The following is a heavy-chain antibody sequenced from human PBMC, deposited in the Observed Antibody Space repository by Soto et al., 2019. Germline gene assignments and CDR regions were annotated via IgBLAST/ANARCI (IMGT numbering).Heavy chain of an antibody. J-gene: IGHJ4*02. Sequence: PSETLSLTCTVSGGSISNGYYYWSWVRQNPGKGLEWIGHIYHSGRTYYNPSLKSRVTISVDTSKNQFSLNLSSVTAADTAVYYCARWVEVSLDYFDSWGQGTPVTVSS. CDR3: ARWVEVSLDYFDS. CDR1: GGSISNGYYY. CDR2: IYHSGRT. D-gene: IGHD2-15*01. V-gene: IGHV4-31*03.